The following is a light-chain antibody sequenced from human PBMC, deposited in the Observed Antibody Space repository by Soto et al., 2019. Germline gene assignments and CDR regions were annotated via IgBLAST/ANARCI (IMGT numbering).Light chain of an antibody. V-gene: IGKV1-5*03. CDR3: QQYNSYPIT. CDR2: KAS. CDR1: QSISSW. J-gene: IGKJ5*01. Sequence: DIQMTQSPSTRSASVGDRVTITGRGSQSISSWLAWYQQKPGKAPKLLIYKASSLESGVPSRFSGSGSGTEFTLTISSLQPDDFATYYCQQYNSYPITFGQGTRLEIK.